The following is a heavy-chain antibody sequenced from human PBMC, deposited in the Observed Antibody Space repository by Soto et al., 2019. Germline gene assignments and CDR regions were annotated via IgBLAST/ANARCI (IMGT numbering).Heavy chain of an antibody. J-gene: IGHJ6*02. CDR1: GFTFSSYA. CDR2: ISGSGGST. Sequence: EVQLLESGGGLVQPGGSLRLSCAASGFTFSSYAMSWVRQAPGKGLEWVSAISGSGGSTYYADSVKGRFTISRDNSKNTLYLQMNSLSAEDTAVYYCAKDPSSSSGYYYYGMDVWGQGTTVTVSS. CDR3: AKDPSSSSGYYYYGMDV. D-gene: IGHD6-6*01. V-gene: IGHV3-23*01.